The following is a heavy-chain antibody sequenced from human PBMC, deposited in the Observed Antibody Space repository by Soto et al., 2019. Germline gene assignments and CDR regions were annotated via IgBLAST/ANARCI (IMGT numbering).Heavy chain of an antibody. CDR1: GFTFSDYY. CDR3: AKGRRTVTTIDY. Sequence: GGSLRLSCAASGFTFSDYYMSWIRQAPGKGLEWVSYISSSSDYTNYGDSVKGRFTISRDNSKNTLYLQMNSLRAEDTAVYYCAKGRRTVTTIDYWGQGTLVTVSS. V-gene: IGHV3-11*06. J-gene: IGHJ4*02. CDR2: ISSSSDYT. D-gene: IGHD4-17*01.